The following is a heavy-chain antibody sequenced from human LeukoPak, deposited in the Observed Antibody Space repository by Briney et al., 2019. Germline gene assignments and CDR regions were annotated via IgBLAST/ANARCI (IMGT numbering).Heavy chain of an antibody. CDR2: IYYSGST. CDR1: GGSISSSSYY. CDR3: ARTFSGSYYYYYYMDV. J-gene: IGHJ6*03. V-gene: IGHV4-39*01. D-gene: IGHD1-26*01. Sequence: SETLSLTCTVSGGSISSSSYYWGWIREPPGKGLEWIGSIYYSGSTYYNPSLKSRVTISVDTSKNQFSLKLSSVTAADTAVYYCARTFSGSYYYYYYMDVWGKGTTVTVSS.